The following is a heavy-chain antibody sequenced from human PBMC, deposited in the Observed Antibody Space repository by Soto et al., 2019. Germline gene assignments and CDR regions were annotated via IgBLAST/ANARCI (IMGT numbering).Heavy chain of an antibody. CDR1: GGTFSSYT. J-gene: IGHJ3*02. V-gene: IGHV1-69*02. D-gene: IGHD3-10*01. CDR2: IIPILGIA. CDR3: ARSGEYYYGSGSYRSLGAFDI. Sequence: GASVTVSCKASGGTFSSYTISWVRQAPGQGLEWMGRIIPILGIANYAQKFQGRVTITADKSTSTAYMELSSLRSEDTAVYYCARSGEYYYGSGSYRSLGAFDIWGQGTMVTVSS.